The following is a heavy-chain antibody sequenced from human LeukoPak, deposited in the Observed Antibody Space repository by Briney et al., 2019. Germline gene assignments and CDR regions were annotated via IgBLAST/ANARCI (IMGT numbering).Heavy chain of an antibody. CDR1: GFTFNSYA. D-gene: IGHD6-6*01. CDR3: AKDQYSRDRATLFDY. V-gene: IGHV3-23*01. J-gene: IGHJ4*02. Sequence: SGGSLRLSCAASGFTFNSYAMSWVRQAPGKGLEWVSGISGSGGNTYYADSVKGRFTISRDNSKNTLYLQMNSLRAEDTAVYYCAKDQYSRDRATLFDYWGQGTLVTVSS. CDR2: ISGSGGNT.